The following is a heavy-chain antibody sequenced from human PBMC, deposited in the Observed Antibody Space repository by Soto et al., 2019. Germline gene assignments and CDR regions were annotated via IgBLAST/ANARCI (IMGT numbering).Heavy chain of an antibody. V-gene: IGHV4-34*01. CDR1: GGSFSGYY. Sequence: SETLSLTCAVYGGSFSGYYWSWIRQPPGKELEWIGEINHSGSTNYNPSLKSRVTISVDTSKNQFSLKLSSVTAADTAVYYCARKYISHDGLDVWGQGTTVTVSS. J-gene: IGHJ6*02. CDR3: ARKYISHDGLDV. CDR2: INHSGST. D-gene: IGHD6-6*01.